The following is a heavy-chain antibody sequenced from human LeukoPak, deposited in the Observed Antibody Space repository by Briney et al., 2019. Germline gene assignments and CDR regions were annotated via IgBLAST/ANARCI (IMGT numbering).Heavy chain of an antibody. V-gene: IGHV3-73*01. Sequence: GGSLRLSCAASGFTFSGSAMHWVRQASGKGLEWVGRIRSKANSYATAYAASVKGRFTISRDDSKNTAYLQMNSLKTEDTAVYYCTRLFGVGYGENSRGLEYDYWGQGTLVTVSS. CDR3: TRLFGVGYGENSRGLEYDY. CDR1: GFTFSGSA. CDR2: IRSKANSYAT. J-gene: IGHJ4*02. D-gene: IGHD4-23*01.